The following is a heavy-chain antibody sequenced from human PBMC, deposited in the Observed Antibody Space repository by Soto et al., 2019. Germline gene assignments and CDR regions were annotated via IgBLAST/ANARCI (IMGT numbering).Heavy chain of an antibody. J-gene: IGHJ6*02. V-gene: IGHV5-51*01. CDR2: IYPGDSDT. CDR3: ARRPRGYCSSTSCRELANYYGMDV. CDR1: GYSFTSYW. D-gene: IGHD2-2*01. Sequence: GESLKISCKGSGYSFTSYWIGWVRQMPGKGLEWMGIIYPGDSDTRYSPSFQGQVTISADKSISTAYLQWSSLKASDTAMYYCARRPRGYCSSTSCRELANYYGMDVWGQGTTVTVSS.